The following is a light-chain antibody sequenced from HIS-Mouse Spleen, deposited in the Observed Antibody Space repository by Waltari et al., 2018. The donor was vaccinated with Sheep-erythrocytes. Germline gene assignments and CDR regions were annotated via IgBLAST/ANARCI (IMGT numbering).Light chain of an antibody. CDR2: QDR. V-gene: IGLV3-1*01. J-gene: IGLJ2*01. CDR3: QAWDSSTVV. CDR1: KLGDKY. Sequence: SYELTQPPSVSVSPGQTASITCSGDKLGDKYASGYQQKPGQSPVLVIYQDRKRPSGIPERFSGSNSGNTATLTISGTQAMDEADYYCQAWDSSTVVFGGGTKLTVL.